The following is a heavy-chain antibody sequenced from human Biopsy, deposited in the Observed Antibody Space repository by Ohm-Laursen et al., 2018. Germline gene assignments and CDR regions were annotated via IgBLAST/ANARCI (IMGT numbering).Heavy chain of an antibody. V-gene: IGHV4-59*08. CDR1: GGSISSYY. Sequence: SDTLSLTCTVSGGSISSYYWSWIRQPTGKGLEWIGYIYYTGKTNNNPSLKSRVTLSVHTSMNHLSLRLTSVTAADTAVYYCARHAPSYSGSYWRYFDLWGRGTLVTVSS. D-gene: IGHD1-26*01. CDR3: ARHAPSYSGSYWRYFDL. CDR2: IYYTGKT. J-gene: IGHJ2*01.